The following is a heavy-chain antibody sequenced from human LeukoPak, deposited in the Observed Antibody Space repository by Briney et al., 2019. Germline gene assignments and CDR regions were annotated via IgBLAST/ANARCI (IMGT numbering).Heavy chain of an antibody. CDR3: ARGTGEF. CDR2: IIPIFGTA. J-gene: IGHJ4*02. Sequence: GASVNVSCKASGGTFNSYAISEVRQAPRQGLEWMGGIIPIFGTANYAQKFQGRVTITADESTSTAYMELSSLRSEDTAVYYCARGTGEFWGQGTLVTVSS. CDR1: GGTFNSYA. V-gene: IGHV1-69*13.